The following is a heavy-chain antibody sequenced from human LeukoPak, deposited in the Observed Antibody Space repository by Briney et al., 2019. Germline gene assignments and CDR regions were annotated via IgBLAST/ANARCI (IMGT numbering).Heavy chain of an antibody. V-gene: IGHV1-69*04. CDR3: ATTHYYGSGSYYF. J-gene: IGHJ4*02. Sequence: ASVKVSCKASGGTFSSYAISWVRQAPGQGLEWMGRIIPILGIANYAQKFQGRVTITADKSTSTAYMELSSLRSEDTAVYYCATTHYYGSGSYYFWGQGTLVTVSS. CDR2: IIPILGIA. CDR1: GGTFSSYA. D-gene: IGHD3-10*01.